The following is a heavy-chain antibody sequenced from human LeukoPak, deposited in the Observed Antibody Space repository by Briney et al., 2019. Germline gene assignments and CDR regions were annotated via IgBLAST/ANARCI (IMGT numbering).Heavy chain of an antibody. CDR1: GGTFSSYA. V-gene: IGHV1-69*13. CDR3: ARVSSSSWYASRVEYYFDY. CDR2: IIPIFGTA. J-gene: IGHJ4*02. Sequence: GASVKVSCKASGGTFSSYAISWVRQAPGQGLEWMGGIIPIFGTANYAQKFQGRVTITADESTSTAYMELSSLRSEDTAVYYCARVSSSSWYASRVEYYFDYWGQGTLVTVSS. D-gene: IGHD6-13*01.